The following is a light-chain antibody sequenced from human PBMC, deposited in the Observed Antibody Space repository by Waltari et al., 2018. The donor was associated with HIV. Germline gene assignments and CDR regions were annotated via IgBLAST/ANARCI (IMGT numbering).Light chain of an antibody. CDR2: EDS. J-gene: IGLJ3*02. V-gene: IGLV3-10*01. CDR3: YSTDSSGNHRV. Sequence: SYELPQPPSVPVSPGQTARIPCSGDALPYNYASWYQQKSGQAPVLVIYEDSKRPSGIPERFSGSSSGTMATLTISGAQVEDEADYYCYSTDSSGNHRVFGGGTKLTVL. CDR1: ALPYNY.